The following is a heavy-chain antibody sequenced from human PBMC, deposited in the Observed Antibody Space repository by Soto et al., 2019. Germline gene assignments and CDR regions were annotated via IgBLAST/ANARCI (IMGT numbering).Heavy chain of an antibody. D-gene: IGHD3-10*01. V-gene: IGHV4-4*02. Sequence: PSETLSLTCAVSGGSITSSNWWSWVRQPPGKGLEWIGEIYHSGSTNYNPSLKSRVTISVDKSKNQFSLKVSSVTAADTAVYYCARVNYYYGSGSYSGLDVWGQGTTVTVSS. CDR1: GGSITSSNW. CDR3: ARVNYYYGSGSYSGLDV. J-gene: IGHJ6*02. CDR2: IYHSGST.